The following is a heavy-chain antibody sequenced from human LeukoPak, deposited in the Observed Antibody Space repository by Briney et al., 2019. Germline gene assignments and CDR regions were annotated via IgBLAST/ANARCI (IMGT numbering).Heavy chain of an antibody. Sequence: ASVKVSCKASGGTFSSYAISWVRQAPGQGLEWMGRIIPILGIANYAQEFQGRVTITADKSTSTAYMELSSLRSEDTAVYYCARGSPRATGDYWGQGTLVTVSS. V-gene: IGHV1-69*04. CDR1: GGTFSSYA. CDR2: IIPILGIA. J-gene: IGHJ4*02. D-gene: IGHD1-26*01. CDR3: ARGSPRATGDY.